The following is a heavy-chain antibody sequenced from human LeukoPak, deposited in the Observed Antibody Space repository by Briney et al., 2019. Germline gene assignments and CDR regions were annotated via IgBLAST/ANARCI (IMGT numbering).Heavy chain of an antibody. V-gene: IGHV3-30*02. CDR1: GFTFSSYG. CDR2: IRYDGSHK. CDR3: VKDLGSAITSALALDV. D-gene: IGHD2-15*01. Sequence: GGSLRLSCAASGFTFSSYGMHWVRQSPGKGLEWVAFIRYDGSHKYYADSVKGRFTISRDNRKNLLHLQMNSLRPDAAAVYYCVKDLGSAITSALALDVWGQGTTVTVSS. J-gene: IGHJ6*02.